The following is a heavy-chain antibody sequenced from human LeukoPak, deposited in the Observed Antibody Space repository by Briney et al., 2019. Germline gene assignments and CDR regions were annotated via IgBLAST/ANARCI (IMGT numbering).Heavy chain of an antibody. D-gene: IGHD3-22*01. CDR2: IYYSGST. CDR1: GGSISGYY. CDR3: ARGIPGYFGTSGYYYEY. Sequence: SETLSLTCTVSGGSISGYYWSWIRQPPGKGLEWIGYIYYSGSTSYNPSLKSRVTISVDASKNQFSLKLSSVTAADTAVYYCARGIPGYFGTSGYYYEYWGQGTLVTVSS. J-gene: IGHJ4*02. V-gene: IGHV4-59*01.